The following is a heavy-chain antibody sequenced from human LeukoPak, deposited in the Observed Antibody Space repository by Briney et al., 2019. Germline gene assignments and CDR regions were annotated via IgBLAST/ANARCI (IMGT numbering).Heavy chain of an antibody. Sequence: PSETLSLTCTVSGGSISSSSYYWGWIRQPPGKGLEWIGSIYYSGSTYYNPSLKSRVTISVDTFKNQFSLKLSSVTAADTAVYYCARQIYGDYGNWFDPWGQGTLVTVSS. CDR2: IYYSGST. J-gene: IGHJ5*02. CDR3: ARQIYGDYGNWFDP. D-gene: IGHD4-17*01. V-gene: IGHV4-39*01. CDR1: GGSISSSSYY.